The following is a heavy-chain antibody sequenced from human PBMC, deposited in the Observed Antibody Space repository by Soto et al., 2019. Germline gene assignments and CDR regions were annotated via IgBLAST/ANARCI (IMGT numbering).Heavy chain of an antibody. D-gene: IGHD1-1*01. J-gene: IGHJ4*02. Sequence: EVQLVESGGGLAQPGGSLRLSCAASGFTFSGNWMNWVRQAPGKGLEWVANIRQDGSEQNYVDSVKGRFTISRDNARNSLYLQMNSLSVEDTAVYYCARDDRGIPFEYWGQGTLVTVPS. CDR3: ARDDRGIPFEY. CDR1: GFTFSGNW. CDR2: IRQDGSEQ. V-gene: IGHV3-7*01.